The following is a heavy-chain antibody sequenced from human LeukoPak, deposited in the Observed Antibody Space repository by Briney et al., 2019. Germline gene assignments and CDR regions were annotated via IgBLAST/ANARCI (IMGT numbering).Heavy chain of an antibody. CDR1: GFTFSDYY. D-gene: IGHD3-10*01. J-gene: IGHJ4*02. CDR2: ISSSSSTI. Sequence: PGGSLRLSCAASGFTFSDYYMSWIRQAPGKGLEWVSYISSSSSTIHYADSVKGRFTISRDNTKNSLYLQMNSLRAEDTAVYYCARDGGATLVRGVITFDYWGQGTLVTVSS. CDR3: ARDGGATLVRGVITFDY. V-gene: IGHV3-11*04.